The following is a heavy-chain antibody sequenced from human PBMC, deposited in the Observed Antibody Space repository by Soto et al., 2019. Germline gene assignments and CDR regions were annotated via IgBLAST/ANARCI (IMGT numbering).Heavy chain of an antibody. CDR3: AREGTPYSSSWYGWYYVDY. CDR2: IIPIFGTA. Sequence: SVKVSFKASGGTFSSDAISWVRQAPGQGLEWMGGIIPIFGTANYAQKFQGRVTITADESTSTAYMELSSLRSEDTAVYYCAREGTPYSSSWYGWYYVDYLRQGTLVTVS. D-gene: IGHD6-13*01. J-gene: IGHJ4*02. CDR1: GGTFSSDA. V-gene: IGHV1-69*13.